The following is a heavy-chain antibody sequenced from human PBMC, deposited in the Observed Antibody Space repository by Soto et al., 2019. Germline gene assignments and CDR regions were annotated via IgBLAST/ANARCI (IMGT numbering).Heavy chain of an antibody. J-gene: IGHJ4*02. CDR2: ISGGSTNK. V-gene: IGHV3-48*02. Sequence: XVSLRLSCAASGFTFNNFYMAWLRQAPGKGLEWVSSISGGSTNKYYADSVKGRFTISRDNAKKTLYLQMNSLRDEDTAVYYCASQWDSGAWGQGTLVTVSS. D-gene: IGHD1-26*01. CDR3: ASQWDSGA. CDR1: GFTFNNFY.